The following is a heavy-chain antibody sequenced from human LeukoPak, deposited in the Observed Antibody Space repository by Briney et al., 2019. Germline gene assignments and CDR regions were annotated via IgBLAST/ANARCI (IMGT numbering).Heavy chain of an antibody. CDR1: GFTFSIYW. J-gene: IGHJ3*02. CDR2: INPDGSDT. V-gene: IGHV3-74*01. D-gene: IGHD3-22*01. Sequence: PGGSLRLSCAASGFTFSIYWMYWVRQAPGKGLVWVSRINPDGSDTSYADSVKGRFTISRDNSKNTLYLQMNSLRAEDTAVYYCARDDWDYYDSILHAFDIWGQGTMVTVSS. CDR3: ARDDWDYYDSILHAFDI.